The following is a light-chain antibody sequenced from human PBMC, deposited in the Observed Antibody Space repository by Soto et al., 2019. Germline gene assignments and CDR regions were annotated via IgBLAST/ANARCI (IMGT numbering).Light chain of an antibody. J-gene: IGKJ1*01. CDR2: GAS. Sequence: EIVLTQSPGTLSLSPGERATLSCRASQSVSSSYLAWYQQKPGQAPRLLIYGASSRATGIPDRFSGSGSGTDFTLTISRLEPDDFAVYYCQQYGSFRAFGQGTKVEI. CDR1: QSVSSSY. CDR3: QQYGSFRA. V-gene: IGKV3-20*01.